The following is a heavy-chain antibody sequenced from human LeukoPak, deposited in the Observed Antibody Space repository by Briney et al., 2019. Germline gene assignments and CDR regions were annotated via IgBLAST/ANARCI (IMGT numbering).Heavy chain of an antibody. J-gene: IGHJ1*01. CDR1: GYTFTMYY. CDR2: ISAYNGNT. D-gene: IGHD6-13*01. CDR3: ARAAIAAAGTRYFQH. V-gene: IGHV1-18*04. Sequence: ASVKVSCKASGYTFTMYYIHWVRQAPGQGLEWMGWISAYNGNTNYAQKLQGRVTMTTDTSTSTAYMELRSLRSDDTAVYYCARAAIAAAGTRYFQHWGQGTLVTVSS.